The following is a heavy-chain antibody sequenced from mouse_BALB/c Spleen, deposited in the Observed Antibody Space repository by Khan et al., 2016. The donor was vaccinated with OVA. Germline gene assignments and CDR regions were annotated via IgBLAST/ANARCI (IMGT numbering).Heavy chain of an antibody. D-gene: IGHD1-1*01. CDR2: IDPYNGGT. V-gene: IGHV1S135*01. CDR3: SRTDYYGSSYYFDY. Sequence: VQLQQSGPELVKPGASVKVSCKASGYSFTDYNMFWVKQSHGKSLEWIGYIDPYNGGTSYNQKFKGKATLTVDKSSSTAFMHLSSLTSEDSAVFYCSRTDYYGSSYYFDYWGQGTTLTVSS. J-gene: IGHJ2*01. CDR1: GYSFTDYN.